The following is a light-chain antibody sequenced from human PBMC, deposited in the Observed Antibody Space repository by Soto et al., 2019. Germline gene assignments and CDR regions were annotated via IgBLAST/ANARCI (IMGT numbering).Light chain of an antibody. Sequence: DIQMTQSPSTLSASVGDRVTITCRASQSISNLLAWYQQKPGKAPKLLLSDVSNLASGVPSRFSGSTSGTEFTLTISSLQPDDIATYYCQQYNLYWTFGQGTKV. J-gene: IGKJ1*01. V-gene: IGKV1-5*01. CDR2: DVS. CDR3: QQYNLYWT. CDR1: QSISNL.